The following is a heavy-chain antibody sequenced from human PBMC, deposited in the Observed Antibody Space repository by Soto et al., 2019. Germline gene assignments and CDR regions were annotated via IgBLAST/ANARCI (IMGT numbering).Heavy chain of an antibody. D-gene: IGHD6-13*01. CDR1: GFTFSSYW. CDR2: IKQDGSEK. V-gene: IGHV3-7*02. CDR3: ATHPYSSGWYC. Sequence: EVQLVESGGGLVQPGGSLRLSCAASGFTFSSYWMTWVRQAPGKGLEWVANIKQDGSEKYYVHSGKGRFTISRDYAKNSLYLQMNSLRAEDTALYYCATHPYSSGWYCWGQGTLVTVSS. J-gene: IGHJ4*02.